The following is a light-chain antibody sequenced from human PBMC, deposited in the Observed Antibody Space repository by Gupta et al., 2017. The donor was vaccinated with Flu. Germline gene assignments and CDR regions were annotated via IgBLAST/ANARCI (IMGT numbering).Light chain of an antibody. CDR2: GAS. CDR1: QSVSSSY. J-gene: IGKJ4*01. Sequence: TLSLSPGERATLSCRASQSVSSSYLAWYQQKPGQAPRLLIYGASSRATGIPDRFSGSGSGTDFTLTISRLEPEDFAVYYCQQYGSSPRITFGGGTKVEIK. V-gene: IGKV3-20*01. CDR3: QQYGSSPRIT.